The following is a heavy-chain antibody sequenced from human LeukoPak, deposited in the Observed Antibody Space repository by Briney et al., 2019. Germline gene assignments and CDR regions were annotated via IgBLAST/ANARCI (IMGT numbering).Heavy chain of an antibody. D-gene: IGHD3-10*01. CDR2: IYYSGST. V-gene: IGHV4-39*01. CDR3: ARRAFAGNYVHFDY. J-gene: IGHJ4*02. CDR1: GGSISSSSYY. Sequence: SETLSLTCTVSGGSISSSSYYWGWIRQPPGKGLEWIGSIYYSGSTYYNPSLKSQVTISVDTSKNQFSLELSSVTAADTAVYFCARRAFAGNYVHFDYWGQGTLVTVSS.